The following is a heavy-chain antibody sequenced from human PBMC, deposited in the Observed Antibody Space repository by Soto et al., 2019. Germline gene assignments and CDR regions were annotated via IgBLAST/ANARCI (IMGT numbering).Heavy chain of an antibody. V-gene: IGHV1-69*13. CDR1: GGAFSSYA. CDR2: IIPIFGTA. Sequence: ASVKVSCKASGGAFSSYAISWVRQAPGQGLEWMGGIIPIFGTANYAQKFQGRVTITADESTSTAYMELSSLRSEDTAVYYCAREGVDTAMARQGGYYYYYGMDVWGQGTTVTVSS. J-gene: IGHJ6*02. CDR3: AREGVDTAMARQGGYYYYYGMDV. D-gene: IGHD5-18*01.